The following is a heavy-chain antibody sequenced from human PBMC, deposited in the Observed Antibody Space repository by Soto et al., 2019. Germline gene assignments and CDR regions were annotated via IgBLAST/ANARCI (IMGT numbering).Heavy chain of an antibody. V-gene: IGHV3-7*01. J-gene: IGHJ4*02. Sequence: EVQLVESGGGLVQPGGSLRLSCAASGFTFNSYWMSWVRQAPGKGLEWVANIKQDGSEKYYVDSVKGRFTISRDNAKNSLYLQMNSLRAEDTAVYYCAREGEYCSGGSCQFDYWGQGTLVTVSS. D-gene: IGHD2-15*01. CDR2: IKQDGSEK. CDR3: AREGEYCSGGSCQFDY. CDR1: GFTFNSYW.